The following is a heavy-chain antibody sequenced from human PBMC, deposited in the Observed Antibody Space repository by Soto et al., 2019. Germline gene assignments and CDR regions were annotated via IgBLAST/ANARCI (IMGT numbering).Heavy chain of an antibody. J-gene: IGHJ3*02. CDR1: GYTFTSYD. V-gene: IGHV1-8*01. CDR2: MNPNSGNT. Sequence: ASVKVSCKASGYTFTSYDINWVRQATGQGLEWMGWMNPNSGNTGYAQKFQGRVTMTRNNSISTAYMELSSLRSEDTAVYYCARGRNIVVVPAADDAFDIWGQGTMVTVSS. D-gene: IGHD2-2*01. CDR3: ARGRNIVVVPAADDAFDI.